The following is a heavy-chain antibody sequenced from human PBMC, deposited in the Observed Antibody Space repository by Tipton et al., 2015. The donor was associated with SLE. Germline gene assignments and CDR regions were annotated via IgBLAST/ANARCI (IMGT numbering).Heavy chain of an antibody. CDR3: ARDTRCGGECYED. V-gene: IGHV4-39*07. CDR2: IDDRGRT. J-gene: IGHJ4*02. CDR1: GGSITGYDEF. D-gene: IGHD2-21*01. Sequence: GLVKPSETLSLSCSVSGGSITGYDEFWAWIRQSPGKGLEWIGSIDDRGRTTYSPSLRSRVTISSITATNQFSLRLTSVTAADTAMYYCARDTRCGGECYEDWGQGTLVTVSS.